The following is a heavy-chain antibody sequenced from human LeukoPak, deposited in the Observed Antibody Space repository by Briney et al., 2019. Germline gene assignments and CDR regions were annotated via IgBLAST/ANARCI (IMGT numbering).Heavy chain of an antibody. Sequence: SETLSLTCTVSGGSISSSNYYWNWIRQPPGKGLEWIGYIYYSGNTNYNPSLKSRVTISLDTSKNQFSLKLSSVTAADTAVYYCARGNKSRRIQLWRTMDVWGKGTTVTVSS. D-gene: IGHD5-18*01. V-gene: IGHV4-61*05. J-gene: IGHJ6*03. CDR2: IYYSGNT. CDR1: GGSISSSNYY. CDR3: ARGNKSRRIQLWRTMDV.